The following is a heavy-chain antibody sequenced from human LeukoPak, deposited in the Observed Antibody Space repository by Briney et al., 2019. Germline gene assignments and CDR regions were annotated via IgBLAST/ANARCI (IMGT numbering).Heavy chain of an antibody. CDR1: GYTFTSYY. V-gene: IGHV1-46*01. D-gene: IGHD2-21*02. CDR3: ARGPSTSLVFGYYYYGMDV. CDR2: INPSGGST. J-gene: IGHJ6*02. Sequence: ASVKVSCKASGYTFTSYYMHWVRQAPGQGLEWMGIINPSGGSTSYAQKFQGRVTMTRDTSTSTVYMELSSLRSEDTAVYYCARGPSTSLVFGYYYYGMDVWGQGTTVTVSS.